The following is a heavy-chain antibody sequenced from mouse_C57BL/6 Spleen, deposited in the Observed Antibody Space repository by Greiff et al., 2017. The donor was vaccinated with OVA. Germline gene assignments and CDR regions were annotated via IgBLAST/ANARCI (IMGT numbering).Heavy chain of an antibody. CDR1: GYTFTSYW. CDR3: ARSGTGYFDY. CDR2: IDPSDSYT. Sequence: VQLQQPGAELVMPGASVKLSCKASGYTFTSYWMHWVKQRPGQGLEWIGEIDPSDSYTNYNQKFKGKFTLTVDKSASTAYMQLSSLTSEDSAVYYCARSGTGYFDYWGQGTTLTVSS. J-gene: IGHJ2*01. V-gene: IGHV1-69*01. D-gene: IGHD4-1*01.